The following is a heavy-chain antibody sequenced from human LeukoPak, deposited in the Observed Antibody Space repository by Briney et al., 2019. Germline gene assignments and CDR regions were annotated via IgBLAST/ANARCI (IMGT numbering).Heavy chain of an antibody. CDR2: IYYSGSI. J-gene: IGHJ4*02. Sequence: SETLSLICTVSGGSIRTSSYYWGWIRQPPGKGLEWIGSIYYSGSIYSNGSLKSRVTISVETSKNQFSLKLSSVTAADTAVYYCARARRQQGLDYWGQGTLVTVSS. V-gene: IGHV4-39*07. CDR1: GGSIRTSSYY. CDR3: ARARRQQGLDY. D-gene: IGHD6-13*01.